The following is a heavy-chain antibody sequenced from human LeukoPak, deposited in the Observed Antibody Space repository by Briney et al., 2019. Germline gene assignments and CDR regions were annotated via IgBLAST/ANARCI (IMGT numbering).Heavy chain of an antibody. CDR1: GGSISSSNYY. CDR2: MHYSGTT. D-gene: IGHD1-26*01. CDR3: ARLVSGNYRHFDY. Sequence: PSETLSLTCTVSGGSISSSNYYCAWIRQPPGKGLEWIGIMHYSGTTYYNPSLKSRVTISVDTSKNQLSLTLSSVTATDTAIYYCARLVSGNYRHFDYWGQGTLATVSS. J-gene: IGHJ4*02. V-gene: IGHV4-39*01.